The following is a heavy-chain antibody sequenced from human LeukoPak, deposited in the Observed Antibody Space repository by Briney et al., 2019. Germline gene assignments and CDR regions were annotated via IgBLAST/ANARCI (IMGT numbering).Heavy chain of an antibody. V-gene: IGHV4-34*01. CDR3: ASRDTAMAWGH. D-gene: IGHD5-18*01. CDR1: GGSFSGYY. Sequence: SETLSLTCAVYGGSFSGYYRSWIRQPPGKGLEWIGEINHSGSTNYNPSLKSRVTISVDTSKNQFSLKLSSVTAADTAVYYCASRDTAMAWGHWGQGTLVTVSS. J-gene: IGHJ4*02. CDR2: INHSGST.